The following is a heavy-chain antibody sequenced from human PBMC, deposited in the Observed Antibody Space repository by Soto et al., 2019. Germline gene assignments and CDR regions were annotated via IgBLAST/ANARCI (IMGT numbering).Heavy chain of an antibody. CDR2: VSGSGKP. Sequence: PSETLSLTCSVSGVSISSYYWSWIRQPAGQGLEWIGRVSGSGKPKYNPSLKSRVTMSLDTPKNVFSLRLSSVTAADTAIYYCARGEDYYDGSGHFTAQYFQHWGQGTPVTVSS. CDR3: ARGEDYYDGSGHFTAQYFQH. D-gene: IGHD3-22*01. J-gene: IGHJ1*01. V-gene: IGHV4-4*07. CDR1: GVSISSYY.